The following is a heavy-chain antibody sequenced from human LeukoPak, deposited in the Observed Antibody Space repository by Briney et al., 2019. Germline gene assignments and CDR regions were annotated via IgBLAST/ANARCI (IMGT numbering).Heavy chain of an antibody. J-gene: IGHJ5*02. CDR3: ARVSEGSSSWYDNWFDP. D-gene: IGHD6-13*01. CDR1: GGSGGSISSSNY. CDR2: IYHSGST. V-gene: IGHV4-4*02. Sequence: SGTLSLTCAVSGGSGGSISSSNYWSWVRQPPGKGLEWIGSIYHSGSTYYNPSLKSRVTISVDTSKNQFSLKLSSVTAADTAVYYCARVSEGSSSWYDNWFDPWGQGTLVTVSS.